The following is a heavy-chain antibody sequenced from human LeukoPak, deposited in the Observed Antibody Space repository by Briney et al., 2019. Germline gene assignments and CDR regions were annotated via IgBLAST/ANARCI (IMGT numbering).Heavy chain of an antibody. CDR3: ARARGSEGPIVEVVAATWGWFGP. Sequence: SVKVSCKASGGTFSNYAISWVRQAPGQGLEWMGGIITIFGVAQYAQKFRGRVTITADESTSTVYIELSSLRSEDTAVYYCARARGSEGPIVEVVAATWGWFGPWGQGTLVTASS. V-gene: IGHV1-69*13. CDR2: IITIFGVA. D-gene: IGHD2-15*01. J-gene: IGHJ5*02. CDR1: GGTFSNYA.